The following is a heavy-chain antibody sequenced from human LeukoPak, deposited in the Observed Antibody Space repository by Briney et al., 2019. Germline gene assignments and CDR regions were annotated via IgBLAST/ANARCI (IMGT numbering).Heavy chain of an antibody. J-gene: IGHJ3*01. Sequence: SETLSLTCTVSGGSISSYYRSWIRQPPGKGLEWIGYIYYSGSTNYNPSLKSRVTISVDTSKDQFSLKLSSVTAAVTAVYYCARDRNWNGAFDVWGQGTMVTVSS. CDR1: GGSISSYY. CDR2: IYYSGST. V-gene: IGHV4-59*01. D-gene: IGHD1-1*01. CDR3: ARDRNWNGAFDV.